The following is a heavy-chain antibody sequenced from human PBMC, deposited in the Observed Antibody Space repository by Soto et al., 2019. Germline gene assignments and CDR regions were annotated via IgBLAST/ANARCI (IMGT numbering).Heavy chain of an antibody. Sequence: GGSLRLSCAASGFTFSSYAMSWVRQAPGKGLEYVSGISSNGVGTYSANSVQGRFTISRDNSKNTVYLQMGSLRPEDMAVYYCARRARPDFYYMDVWGKGTTVTVSS. V-gene: IGHV3-64*01. CDR2: ISSNGVGT. CDR1: GFTFSSYA. J-gene: IGHJ6*03. D-gene: IGHD6-6*01. CDR3: ARRARPDFYYMDV.